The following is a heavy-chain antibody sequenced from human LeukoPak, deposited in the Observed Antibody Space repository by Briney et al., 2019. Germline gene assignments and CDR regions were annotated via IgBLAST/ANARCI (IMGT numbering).Heavy chain of an antibody. Sequence: GASVKVSCKASGYTFTSYGISWVRQAPGQGLEWMGWISAYNGNTNYAQKLQGRVTMTTDTSTSTAYMELRSRRSDDTAVYYCAFTGCSGGSCYDWFDPWGQGTLVTVSS. CDR2: ISAYNGNT. CDR1: GYTFTSYG. J-gene: IGHJ5*02. V-gene: IGHV1-18*01. D-gene: IGHD2-15*01. CDR3: AFTGCSGGSCYDWFDP.